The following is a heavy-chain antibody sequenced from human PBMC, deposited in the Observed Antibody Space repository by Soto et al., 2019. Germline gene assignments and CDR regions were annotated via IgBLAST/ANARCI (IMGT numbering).Heavy chain of an antibody. Sequence: ASVKVSCKASGYTCTSYGISWVRQAPGQGLEWMARISAYNGNTNYAQKLQGRGTMTTDTSTSTAYMELRSLRSDDTAVYSSGYVGGQARYVFSRYYYSYGMDVWGQGAAVTVSS. CDR1: GYTCTSYG. CDR2: ISAYNGNT. D-gene: IGHD3-16*01. V-gene: IGHV1-18*01. CDR3: GYVGGQARYVFSRYYYSYGMDV. J-gene: IGHJ6*02.